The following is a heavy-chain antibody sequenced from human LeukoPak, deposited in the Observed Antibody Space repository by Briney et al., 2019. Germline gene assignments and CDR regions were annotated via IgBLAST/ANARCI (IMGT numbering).Heavy chain of an antibody. CDR1: GFTFSSYS. J-gene: IGHJ4*02. Sequence: GGSLRLSCAASGFTFSSYSMIWVRQARGKGLEGVSSISSSSSYIYYADSVKGRFTTSRDNAKNSLYLQMNSLRAEDTAVYYCAGAYYYDTMDYWGQGTLVTVSS. D-gene: IGHD3-22*01. CDR3: AGAYYYDTMDY. CDR2: ISSSSSYI. V-gene: IGHV3-21*01.